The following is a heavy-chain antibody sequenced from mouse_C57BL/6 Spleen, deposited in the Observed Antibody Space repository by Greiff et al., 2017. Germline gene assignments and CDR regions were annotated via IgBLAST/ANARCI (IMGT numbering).Heavy chain of an antibody. CDR1: GYTFTSYW. CDR3: AIGDYGGSYAMDY. D-gene: IGHD2-4*01. CDR2: IDPSDSET. V-gene: IGHV1-52*01. Sequence: VQLQQSGAELVRPGSSVKLSCKASGYTFTSYWMHWVKQRPIQGLEWIGNIDPSDSETHYNQKFKDKATLTVDKSSSTAYMQLSSLTSEDSAVYYCAIGDYGGSYAMDYWGQGTSVTVSS. J-gene: IGHJ4*01.